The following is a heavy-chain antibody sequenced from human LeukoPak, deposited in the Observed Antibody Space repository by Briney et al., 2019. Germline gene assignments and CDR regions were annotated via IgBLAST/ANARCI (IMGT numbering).Heavy chain of an antibody. D-gene: IGHD3-10*01. J-gene: IGHJ4*02. V-gene: IGHV3-9*01. CDR2: ISWNSGSI. CDR1: GFTFDDYA. Sequence: PGGSLRLSCAASGFTFDDYAMHWVRQAPGKGLEWVSGISWNSGSIGYADSVKGRFTISRDNAKNSLYLQMNSLRAEDTAVYYCARVPNYYGSGSYSGYWGQGTLVTVSS. CDR3: ARVPNYYGSGSYSGY.